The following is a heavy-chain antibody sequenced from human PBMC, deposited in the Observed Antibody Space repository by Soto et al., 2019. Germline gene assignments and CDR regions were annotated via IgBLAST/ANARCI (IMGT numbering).Heavy chain of an antibody. Sequence: QLQLQESGPGLVKPSETLSLTCTVSGGSISSSSYYWGWIRQPPGKGLEWIGSIYYSGSTYYNPSLKSRVTISVDTSKNQFSLKLSSVTAADTAVYYCARSLRYCSGGSCYRSGFDPWGQGTLVTVSS. V-gene: IGHV4-39*01. D-gene: IGHD2-15*01. J-gene: IGHJ5*02. CDR1: GGSISSSSYY. CDR3: ARSLRYCSGGSCYRSGFDP. CDR2: IYYSGST.